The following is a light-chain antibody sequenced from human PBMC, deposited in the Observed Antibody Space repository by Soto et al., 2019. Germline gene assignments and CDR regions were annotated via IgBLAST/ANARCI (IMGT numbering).Light chain of an antibody. CDR3: QSYESSRSGWV. CDR1: SSNIGAGYD. V-gene: IGLV1-40*01. Sequence: QAVVTQPPSVSGAPGQRVTISCTGSSSNIGAGYDVHWYQQLPGTAPKLLIYGNSNRPSGVPDRFSGSKSGTSASLAITGLQAEDEADYYCQSYESSRSGWVFGGGTKLTVL. CDR2: GNS. J-gene: IGLJ3*02.